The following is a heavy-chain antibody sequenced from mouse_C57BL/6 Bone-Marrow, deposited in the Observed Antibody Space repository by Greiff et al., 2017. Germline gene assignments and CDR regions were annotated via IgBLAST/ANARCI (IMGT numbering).Heavy chain of an antibody. D-gene: IGHD2-4*01. CDR1: GYTFTSYW. V-gene: IGHV1-55*01. CDR2: IYPGSGST. CDR3: ARDDS. J-gene: IGHJ2*01. Sequence: QVQLKQPGAELVKPGASVKMSCKASGYTFTSYWITWVKQRPGQGLEWIGDIYPGSGSTNYNEKFKSKATLTVYTSSSTAYMQLSSLTSEDSAVYYCARDDSWGQGTTLTVSS.